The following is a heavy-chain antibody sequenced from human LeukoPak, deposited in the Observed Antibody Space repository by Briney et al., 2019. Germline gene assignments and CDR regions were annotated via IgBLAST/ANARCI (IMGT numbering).Heavy chain of an antibody. CDR2: IYDSGST. V-gene: IGHV4-39*01. CDR3: ARHYGP. CDR1: GGPISSSNW. D-gene: IGHD3-10*01. J-gene: IGHJ5*02. Sequence: SETLSLTCAVSGGPISSSNWWSWVRQPPGKGLEWIGSIYDSGSTYYNPSLKSRVTISVGTSKNQFSLKLNSVTAADTAVYYCARHYGPWGQGTLVTVSS.